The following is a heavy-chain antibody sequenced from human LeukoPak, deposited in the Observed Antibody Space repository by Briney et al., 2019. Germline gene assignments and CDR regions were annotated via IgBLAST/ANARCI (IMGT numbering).Heavy chain of an antibody. J-gene: IGHJ6*03. Sequence: SETLSLTCTVSGGSISSASSYWSWIRQPAGKGLEWIGRIYTSGSTNYNPSLKSRVTISVDTSKNQFSLKLSSVTAADTAVYYCARAHMITSYYYYYYMDVWGKGTTVTVSS. D-gene: IGHD3-16*01. CDR2: IYTSGST. CDR1: GGSISSASSY. V-gene: IGHV4-61*02. CDR3: ARAHMITSYYYYYYMDV.